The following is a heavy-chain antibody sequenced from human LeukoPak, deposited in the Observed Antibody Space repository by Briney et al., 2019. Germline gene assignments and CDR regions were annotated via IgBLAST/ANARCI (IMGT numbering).Heavy chain of an antibody. V-gene: IGHV3-48*04. CDR1: GFTFSSYS. CDR3: AELGITMIGGV. CDR2: ISSSGSTI. J-gene: IGHJ6*04. Sequence: GGSLGLSCAASGFTFSSYSMNWVRQAPGKGLEWVSYISSSGSTIYYADSVKGRFTISRDNAKNSLYLQMNSLRAEDTAVYYCAELGITMIGGVWGKGTTVTISS. D-gene: IGHD3-10*02.